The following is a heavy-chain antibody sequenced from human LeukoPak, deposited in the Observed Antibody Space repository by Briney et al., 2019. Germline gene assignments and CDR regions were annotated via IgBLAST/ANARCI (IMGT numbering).Heavy chain of an antibody. CDR2: ISSSGSTI. D-gene: IGHD4-23*01. V-gene: IGHV3-48*03. CDR3: ARAMVVTPGPDY. J-gene: IGHJ4*02. Sequence: GGSLRLSCAASGFTFSSYEMNWVRQAPGKGLEWVSYISSSGSTIYYEDSVKGRFTISRDNAKNSMYLQMNSLRAEDTAVYYCARAMVVTPGPDYWGQGTLVTVSS. CDR1: GFTFSSYE.